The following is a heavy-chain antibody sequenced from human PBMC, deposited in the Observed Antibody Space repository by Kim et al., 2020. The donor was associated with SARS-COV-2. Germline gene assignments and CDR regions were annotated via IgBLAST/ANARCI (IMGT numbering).Heavy chain of an antibody. CDR1: GGSISSGGYY. V-gene: IGHV4-31*03. CDR2: IYYSGST. J-gene: IGHJ4*02. CDR3: ARGGRENGILYY. D-gene: IGHD3-3*02. Sequence: SETLSLTCTVSGGSISSGGYYWSWIRQHPGKGLEWIGYIYYSGSTYYNPSLKSRVTISVDTSKNQFSLKLSSVTAADTAVYYCARGGRENGILYYWGQGTLVTVSS.